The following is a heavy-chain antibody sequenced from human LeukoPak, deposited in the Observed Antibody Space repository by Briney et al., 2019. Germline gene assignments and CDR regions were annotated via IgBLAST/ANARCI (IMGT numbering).Heavy chain of an antibody. CDR2: ISYDGSNK. V-gene: IGHV3-30-3*01. CDR1: GFTFSSYA. J-gene: IGHJ6*03. Sequence: GGSLRLSCAASGFTFSSYAMHWVRQAPGKGLEWVAVISYDGSNKYYADSVKGRFTTSRDNSKNTLYLQMNSLRAEDTAVYYCARDSAIYYYYYYMDVWGKGTTVTVSS. CDR3: ARDSAIYYYYYYMDV.